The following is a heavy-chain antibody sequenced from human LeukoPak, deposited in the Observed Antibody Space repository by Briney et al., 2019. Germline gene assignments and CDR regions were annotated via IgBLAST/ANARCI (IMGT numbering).Heavy chain of an antibody. CDR2: ISYDGSNN. CDR1: GFTFSSHV. J-gene: IGHJ1*01. V-gene: IGHV3-30*04. D-gene: IGHD3-3*01. Sequence: GGSRRLSCAASGFTFSSHVMHWARQPPGGGLEWVAYISYDGSNNNYSDSVKGRLTISRDNSKNALYLQMNSLRAEDTAVYYCARDGTGITIFGDLHHWGQGTLVTVSS. CDR3: ARDGTGITIFGDLHH.